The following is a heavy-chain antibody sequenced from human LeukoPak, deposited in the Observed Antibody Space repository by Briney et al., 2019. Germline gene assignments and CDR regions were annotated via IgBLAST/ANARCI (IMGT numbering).Heavy chain of an antibody. CDR3: ARVLCSGGSCYFDY. V-gene: IGHV4-30-4*08. J-gene: IGHJ4*02. CDR1: GGSISSGDYY. D-gene: IGHD2-15*01. CDR2: IYYSGST. Sequence: SQTLSLTCTVSGGSISSGDYYWSWIRQPPGKGLEWIGYIYYSGSTYYNPSLKSRVTISVDTSKNQFSLKLRSVTAADTAVYYCARVLCSGGSCYFDYWGQGTLVTVSS.